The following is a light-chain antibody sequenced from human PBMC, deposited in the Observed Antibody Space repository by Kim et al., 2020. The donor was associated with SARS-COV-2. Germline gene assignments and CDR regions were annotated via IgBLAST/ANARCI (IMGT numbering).Light chain of an antibody. CDR3: QAWDSSHVV. J-gene: IGLJ2*01. CDR2: QDS. V-gene: IGLV3-1*01. Sequence: SGSPGQTASITCSGDKLGDKYACWYQQKPGQSPVLVIYQDSKRPSGIPERFSGSNSGNTATLTISGTQAMDEADYYCQAWDSSHVVFGGGTKVTVL. CDR1: KLGDKY.